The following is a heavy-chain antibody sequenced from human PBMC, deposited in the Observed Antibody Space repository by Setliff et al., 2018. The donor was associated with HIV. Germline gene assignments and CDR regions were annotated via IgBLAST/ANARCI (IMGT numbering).Heavy chain of an antibody. D-gene: IGHD6-6*01. V-gene: IGHV3-43*01. CDR1: GFTFDDYT. Sequence: PGGSLRLSCAASGFTFDDYTMHWVRQAPGKGLEWVSIISWDGGNTYYADSVKGRFTISSDNSKSSLYLQMNSLRTEDTALYYCVKNIGGYSSSSVFDYWGQGTLVTVSS. J-gene: IGHJ4*02. CDR3: VKNIGGYSSSSVFDY. CDR2: ISWDGGNT.